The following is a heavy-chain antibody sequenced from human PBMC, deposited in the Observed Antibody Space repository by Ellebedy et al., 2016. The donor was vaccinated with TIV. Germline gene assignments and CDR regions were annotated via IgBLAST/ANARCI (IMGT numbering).Heavy chain of an antibody. J-gene: IGHJ5*02. Sequence: GGSLRLSXAASGFTFSSYWMSWVRQAPGKGLEWVANIKQDGSEKYYVDSVKGRFTISRDNSKNTLYLQMNSLRAEDTAVYYCATHNWGPTATYNWFNPWGQGTLVTVSS. V-gene: IGHV3-7*05. CDR2: IKQDGSEK. CDR3: ATHNWGPTATYNWFNP. CDR1: GFTFSSYW. D-gene: IGHD7-27*01.